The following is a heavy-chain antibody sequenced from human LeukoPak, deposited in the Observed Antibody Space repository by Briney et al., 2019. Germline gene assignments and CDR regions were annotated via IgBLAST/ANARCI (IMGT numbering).Heavy chain of an antibody. V-gene: IGHV5-51*01. CDR2: IYPRDSEI. CDR3: ARPAYSSSLSSHSDP. Sequence: GESLKISCEGSGYSFSTYWIAWVRPMPGKGLGWMGSIYPRDSEIRYSPSFQGQVTISADNSISTAYLQWSSLKASDTAMYYCARPAYSSSLSSHSDPWGQGTLVTVSS. CDR1: GYSFSTYW. J-gene: IGHJ5*02. D-gene: IGHD6-13*01.